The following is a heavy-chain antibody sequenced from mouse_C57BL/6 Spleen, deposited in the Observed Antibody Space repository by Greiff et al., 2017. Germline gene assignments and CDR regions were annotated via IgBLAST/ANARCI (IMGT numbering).Heavy chain of an antibody. J-gene: IGHJ4*01. Sequence: VQLQQSGAELARPGASVKLSCKASGYTFTSYGISWVKQRTGQGLEWIGEIYPRSGNTYYNERFKGRATLTADKSSSTAYMELRSLTSEDSAVYFCARYLIYYYGSTYAMDYWGQGTSVTVSS. D-gene: IGHD1-1*01. CDR2: IYPRSGNT. CDR3: ARYLIYYYGSTYAMDY. CDR1: GYTFTSYG. V-gene: IGHV1-81*01.